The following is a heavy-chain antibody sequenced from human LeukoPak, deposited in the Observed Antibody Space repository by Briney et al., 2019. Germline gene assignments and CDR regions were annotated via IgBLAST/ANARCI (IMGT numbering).Heavy chain of an antibody. V-gene: IGHV1-46*01. CDR1: GYTFTSYY. CDR2: INPSGGST. J-gene: IGHJ4*02. D-gene: IGHD2-21*01. CDR3: AKLNDWSFRTSNFDH. Sequence: ASVKVSCKASGYTFTSYYMHWVRQAPGQGLEWMGIINPSGGSTSYAQKFQGRVTMTRDMSTSTVYMELSSLRSEDTAVYYCAKLNDWSFRTSNFDHWGQGTLVTVSS.